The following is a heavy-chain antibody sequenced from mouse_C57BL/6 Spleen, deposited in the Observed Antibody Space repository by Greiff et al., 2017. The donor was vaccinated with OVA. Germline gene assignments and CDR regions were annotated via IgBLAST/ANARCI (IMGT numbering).Heavy chain of an antibody. Sequence: EVQLQQSGAELVRPGASVKLSCTASGFNIKDDYMHWVKQRPEQGLEWIGWIDPENGDTEYASKFQGKATITADTSSNTAYLQLIRLTSDDTAVYYCTRNTTVVAPFDYWGQGTSRPVSS. D-gene: IGHD1-1*01. J-gene: IGHJ2*02. CDR3: TRNTTVVAPFDY. CDR2: IDPENGDT. V-gene: IGHV14-4*01. CDR1: GFNIKDDY.